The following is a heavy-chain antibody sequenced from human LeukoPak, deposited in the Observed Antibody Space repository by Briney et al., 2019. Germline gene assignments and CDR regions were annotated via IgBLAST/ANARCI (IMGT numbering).Heavy chain of an antibody. J-gene: IGHJ4*02. V-gene: IGHV3-74*01. CDR3: ARYGSGVDY. CDR2: INFDGSTT. D-gene: IGHD3-10*01. Sequence: PGGSLRLSCAASRFTFSNYWMSWVRQPPGKGLEWVSRINFDGSTTNYADSVKGRFTISRDNAKNTLYLQMNSLRDEDTAVYYCARYGSGVDYWGQGTLVTVSS. CDR1: RFTFSNYW.